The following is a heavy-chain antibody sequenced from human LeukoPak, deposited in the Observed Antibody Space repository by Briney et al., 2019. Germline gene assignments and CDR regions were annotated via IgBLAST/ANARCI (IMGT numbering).Heavy chain of an antibody. CDR1: GYTFTGYY. J-gene: IGHJ4*02. D-gene: IGHD1-26*01. Sequence: ASVKVSCKASGYTFTGYYMHWVRQAPGQGLEWMGWINPNSGGTNYAQKFQGRVPMTRDTSISTAYMELSRLRSDDTAVYYCARVEAYSGSHRPYDYWGQGTLVTVSS. CDR2: INPNSGGT. V-gene: IGHV1-2*02. CDR3: ARVEAYSGSHRPYDY.